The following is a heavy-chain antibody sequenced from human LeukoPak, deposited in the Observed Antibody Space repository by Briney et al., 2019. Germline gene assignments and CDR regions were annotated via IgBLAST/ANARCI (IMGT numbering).Heavy chain of an antibody. V-gene: IGHV3-21*01. J-gene: IGHJ4*02. D-gene: IGHD4-17*01. CDR3: AGAISRVLTVTFDY. CDR2: ISSSSSYI. CDR1: GFTFSTYS. Sequence: PGGSLRLSCAASGFTFSTYSMNWVRQAPGKGLEWVSSISSSSSYIYYADSVKGRFTISRDNAKNSLYLQMKSLRAEDTAVYYCAGAISRVLTVTFDYGGQGTLATVSS.